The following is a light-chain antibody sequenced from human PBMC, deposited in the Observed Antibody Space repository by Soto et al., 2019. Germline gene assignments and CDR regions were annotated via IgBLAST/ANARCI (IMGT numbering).Light chain of an antibody. CDR1: QSVSDY. J-gene: IGKJ4*01. CDR3: QQRVNWPPT. Sequence: VLTQSPARLSLSPGERATLSCRAGQSVSDYLAWYQQKPGQPPRLLFFDASNKATGVPDRFSAGGSGTDFPLISSSLEPEDLAVYYCQQRVNWPPTFGGGTKVEI. V-gene: IGKV3-11*01. CDR2: DAS.